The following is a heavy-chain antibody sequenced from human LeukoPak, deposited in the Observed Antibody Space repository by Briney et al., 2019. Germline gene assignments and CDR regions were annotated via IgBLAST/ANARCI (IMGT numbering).Heavy chain of an antibody. J-gene: IGHJ3*01. Sequence: GGSLRLSCAASGFTLSPYNMNWVRQAPGKGLEWNSYISHSSTTIYYADSVEVRFTISRDNAKNSLYLQMNSLRADDTAVYYCAREGPLLVSEDAFDFWGQGTMVTVSS. CDR2: ISHSSTTI. D-gene: IGHD2-15*01. V-gene: IGHV3-48*01. CDR3: AREGPLLVSEDAFDF. CDR1: GFTLSPYN.